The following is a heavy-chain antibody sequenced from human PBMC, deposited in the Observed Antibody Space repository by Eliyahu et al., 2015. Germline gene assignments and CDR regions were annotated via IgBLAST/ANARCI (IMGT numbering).Heavy chain of an antibody. CDR1: GFTFSGYG. Sequence: QVQLVESGGGVVRPGRSXRLSXAAXGFTFSGYGMHWVRQGPGKGLEWLAVISHDGSYNSYADSVQGRFTISRDNSRNTLFLQMNSLTVGDTAVYYCAKEAAHLFLDSWGQGTLVTVSS. CDR3: AKEAAHLFLDS. CDR2: ISHDGSYN. V-gene: IGHV3-30*18. J-gene: IGHJ4*02.